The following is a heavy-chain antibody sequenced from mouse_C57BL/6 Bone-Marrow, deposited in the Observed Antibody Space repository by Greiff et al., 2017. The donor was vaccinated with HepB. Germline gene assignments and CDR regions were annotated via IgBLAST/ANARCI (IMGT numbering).Heavy chain of an antibody. V-gene: IGHV14-4*01. J-gene: IGHJ2*01. CDR2: IDPENGDT. Sequence: DVQLQESGAELVRPGASVKLSCTASGFNIKDDYMHWVKQRPEQGLEWIGWIDPENGDTEYASKFQGKATITADTSSNTAYLQLSSLTSEDTAVYYCTTWGTTVVPYFDYWGQGTTLTVSS. D-gene: IGHD1-1*01. CDR1: GFNIKDDY. CDR3: TTWGTTVVPYFDY.